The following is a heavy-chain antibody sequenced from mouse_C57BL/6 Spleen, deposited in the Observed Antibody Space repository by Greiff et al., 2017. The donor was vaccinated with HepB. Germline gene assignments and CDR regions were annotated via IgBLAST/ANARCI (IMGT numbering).Heavy chain of an antibody. J-gene: IGHJ4*01. Sequence: DVKLVESEGGLVQPGRSMKLSCTASGFTFSDYYMAWVRQVPEKGLEWVANINYDGSSTYYLDSLKSRFIISRDNAKNILYLQMSSLKSEDTATYYCAREGYYGRDYAMDYWGQGTSVTVSS. V-gene: IGHV5-16*01. D-gene: IGHD1-1*01. CDR3: AREGYYGRDYAMDY. CDR2: INYDGSST. CDR1: GFTFSDYY.